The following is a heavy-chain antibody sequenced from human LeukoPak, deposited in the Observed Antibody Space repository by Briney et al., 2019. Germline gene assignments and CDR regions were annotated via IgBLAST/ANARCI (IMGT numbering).Heavy chain of an antibody. J-gene: IGHJ4*02. CDR2: INAGNGNT. CDR1: RYTFTTYA. V-gene: IGHV1-3*01. D-gene: IGHD3-10*01. CDR3: AREGKAYDY. Sequence: ASVKVSCKASRYTFTTYAMHWVRQAPGQRLEWMGWINAGNGNTKYSQKFQGRVTMTRDTSTSTLSMELSSLIAEATAVYYCAREGKAYDYWGQGTLGTVSS.